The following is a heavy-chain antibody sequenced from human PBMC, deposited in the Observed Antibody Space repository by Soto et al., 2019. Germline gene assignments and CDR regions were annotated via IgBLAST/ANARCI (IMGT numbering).Heavy chain of an antibody. CDR2: IYSGGST. J-gene: IGHJ5*02. D-gene: IGHD4-17*01. CDR3: ARAPSVTTGWFDP. Sequence: EVQLVESGGGLVQPGGSLRLSCAASGFTVSSNYMSWVRQAPGKGLEWVSVIYSGGSTNYAGSVKGRFTISRDNSNKTLDLQMNGLRDGDTAVYYCARAPSVTTGWFDPWGQGNLVTVSS. V-gene: IGHV3-66*01. CDR1: GFTVSSNY.